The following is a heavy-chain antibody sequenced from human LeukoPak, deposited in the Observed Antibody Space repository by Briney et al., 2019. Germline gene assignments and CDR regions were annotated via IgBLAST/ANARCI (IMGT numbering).Heavy chain of an antibody. CDR3: ARIPGYSSGWIDWYFDL. CDR1: GDYIGRINYY. Sequence: PSETLSLTCTISGDYIGRINYYWGWIRQPPGKGLEWIVSMSYSGHTYYNPSLKSRVTTSIDTSKNQFSLKLSSVTAADTAVYYCARIPGYSSGWIDWYFDLWGRGTLVTVSS. V-gene: IGHV4-39*07. CDR2: MSYSGHT. J-gene: IGHJ2*01. D-gene: IGHD6-19*01.